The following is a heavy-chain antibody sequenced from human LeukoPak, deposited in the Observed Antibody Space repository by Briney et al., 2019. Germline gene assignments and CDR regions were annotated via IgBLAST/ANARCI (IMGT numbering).Heavy chain of an antibody. CDR3: ARDVYSGSFDY. Sequence: GGSLRLSCAASGFTFDDYGMSWVRQAPGKGLEWVSGINWNGGSTGYADSVKGRFTISRDNAKNSLYLQMYSLRAEDTALYYSARDVYSGSFDYWGQGALVTVSS. V-gene: IGHV3-20*04. CDR1: GFTFDDYG. D-gene: IGHD1-26*01. J-gene: IGHJ4*02. CDR2: INWNGGST.